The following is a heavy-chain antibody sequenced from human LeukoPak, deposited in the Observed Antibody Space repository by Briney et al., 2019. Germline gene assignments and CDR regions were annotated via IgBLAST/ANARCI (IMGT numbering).Heavy chain of an antibody. CDR1: GYTFTGYY. CDR3: ARGRRYGSGEYWFDP. D-gene: IGHD3-10*01. J-gene: IGHJ5*02. V-gene: IGHV1-69*13. CDR2: IIPIFGTA. Sequence: SVKVSCKASGYTFTGYYMHWVRQAPGQGLEWMGGIIPIFGTANYAQKFQGRVTITADESTSTAYMELSSLRSEDTAVYYCARGRRYGSGEYWFDPWGQGTLVTVSS.